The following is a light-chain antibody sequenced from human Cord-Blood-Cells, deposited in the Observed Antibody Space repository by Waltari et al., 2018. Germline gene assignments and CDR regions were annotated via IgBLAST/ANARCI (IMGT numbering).Light chain of an antibody. CDR3: QQRSNWPIP. CDR1: QSVSSY. Sequence: EIVLPQSPATLSLSPGERSTLSCRASQSVSSYFSWYQQKPGQAPSLLIYDASNRATGIPARFSGSGSGTDFNLTISSLEPEDFAVYYCQQRSNWPIPFGQGTRLEI. V-gene: IGKV3-11*01. CDR2: DAS. J-gene: IGKJ5*01.